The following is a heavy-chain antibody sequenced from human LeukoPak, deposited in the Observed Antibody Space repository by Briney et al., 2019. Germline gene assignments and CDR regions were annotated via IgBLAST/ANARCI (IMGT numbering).Heavy chain of an antibody. V-gene: IGHV3-30*12. Sequence: GGSLRLSCAASGFTFSSFGMHWVRQAPGQGLEWVAFILYDGTNKYYADSVKGRFTTSRDNAKNSLSLQMNSLRAEDTAVYYCARPLMYYYGSETYFWFDPWGQGTLVTVSS. J-gene: IGHJ5*02. CDR2: ILYDGTNK. D-gene: IGHD3-10*01. CDR1: GFTFSSFG. CDR3: ARPLMYYYGSETYFWFDP.